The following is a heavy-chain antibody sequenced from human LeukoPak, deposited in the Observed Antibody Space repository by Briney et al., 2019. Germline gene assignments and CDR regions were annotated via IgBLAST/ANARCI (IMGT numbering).Heavy chain of an antibody. CDR2: IYTNENT. J-gene: IGHJ4*02. CDR3: ARAAAAAGGQYFDN. D-gene: IGHD6-13*01. CDR1: GGSISTYY. Sequence: SETLSLTRTVSGGSISTYYWSWIRQPAGKGLEWIGRIYTNENTNYNPSLRSRVTMSVDTSKNQFSLKLNSVTAADTAVYYCARAAAAAGGQYFDNWGQGTLVAVSS. V-gene: IGHV4-4*07.